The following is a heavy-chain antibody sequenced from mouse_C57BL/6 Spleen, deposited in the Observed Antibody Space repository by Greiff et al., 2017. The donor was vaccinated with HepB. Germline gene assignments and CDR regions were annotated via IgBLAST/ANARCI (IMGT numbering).Heavy chain of an antibody. V-gene: IGHV5-17*01. J-gene: IGHJ1*03. CDR1: GFTFSDYG. Sequence: EVKLVESGGGLVKPGGSLKLSCAASGFTFSDYGMHWVRQAPEKGLEWVAYISSGSSTIYYADTVKGRFTISRDNAKNTLFLQMTSLRSEDTAMYYCARWGYGRGYFDVWGTGTTVTVSS. CDR2: ISSGSSTI. D-gene: IGHD1-1*01. CDR3: ARWGYGRGYFDV.